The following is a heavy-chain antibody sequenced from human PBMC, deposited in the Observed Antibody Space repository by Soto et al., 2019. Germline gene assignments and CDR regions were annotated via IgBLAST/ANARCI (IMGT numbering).Heavy chain of an antibody. Sequence: LQLQESGPGLVKPSETLSLTCTVSGGSISSSSYYWGWIRQPPGKGLEWIGSIYYSGSTYYNPSLKSRVTISVDTSKNQFSLKLSSVTAADTAVYYCARSLVGATTLGFDYWGQGTLVTVSS. CDR3: ARSLVGATTLGFDY. V-gene: IGHV4-39*01. CDR1: GGSISSSSYY. D-gene: IGHD1-26*01. J-gene: IGHJ4*02. CDR2: IYYSGST.